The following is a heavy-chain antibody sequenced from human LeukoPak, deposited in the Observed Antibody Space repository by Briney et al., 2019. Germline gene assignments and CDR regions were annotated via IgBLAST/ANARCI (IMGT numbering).Heavy chain of an antibody. CDR1: GFTFRSYW. V-gene: IGHV3-74*01. Sequence: GGSLRLSCEASGFTFRSYWMHWVRQAPGKGLVWVSGINGDGSTTDYADSVRGRFTISRDNAKNTLYLQLHSLRDEDTAVYYCIRGSGGRAYWGQGTLVTVSS. D-gene: IGHD2-15*01. CDR2: INGDGSTT. J-gene: IGHJ4*02. CDR3: IRGSGGRAY.